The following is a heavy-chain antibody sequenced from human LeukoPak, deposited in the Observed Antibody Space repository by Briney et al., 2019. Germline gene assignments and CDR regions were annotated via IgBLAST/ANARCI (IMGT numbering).Heavy chain of an antibody. Sequence: SETLSLTCTVSGGSISSSSYNWAWIRQPPGKGLECIGSLYSSGTTYYNPSLRSRVTISVDTSKNQFSLKLNSVTAADTAVYSCARHSFSSGWKSFDYWGQGTLVTVSS. D-gene: IGHD6-19*01. CDR1: GGSISSSSYN. J-gene: IGHJ4*02. CDR3: ARHSFSSGWKSFDY. CDR2: LYSSGTT. V-gene: IGHV4-39*01.